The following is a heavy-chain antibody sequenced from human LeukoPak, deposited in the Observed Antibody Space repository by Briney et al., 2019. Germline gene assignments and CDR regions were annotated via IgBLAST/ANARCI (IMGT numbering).Heavy chain of an antibody. D-gene: IGHD5-18*01. V-gene: IGHV3-7*01. CDR3: ARDRGLQLWPLTDFDY. CDR2: IKQDGSEK. J-gene: IGHJ4*02. CDR1: GFTFSSYW. Sequence: GGSLRLSCAASGFTFSSYWMSWVRQAPGKGLEWVANIKQDGSEKYYVDSVKGRFTISRDNAKNSLYLQMNSLRAEDTAAYYCARDRGLQLWPLTDFDYWGQGTLVTVSS.